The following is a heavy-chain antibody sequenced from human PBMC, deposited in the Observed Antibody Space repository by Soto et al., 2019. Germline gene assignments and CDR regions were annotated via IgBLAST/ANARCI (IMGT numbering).Heavy chain of an antibody. V-gene: IGHV3-74*01. J-gene: IGHJ4*02. D-gene: IGHD3-3*01. CDR3: AIGSGDYNYLDY. CDR1: GFLFNTYW. CDR2: IKSDGSST. Sequence: EVQLVESGGGLVQPGGSLRLSCAASGFLFNTYWMFWVRQAPRKGLLWVSRIKSDGSSTNYADSVKGRFTISRDNAKNTLYLQMTSPRDEDTAVYYCAIGSGDYNYLDYWGKGILVTVSS.